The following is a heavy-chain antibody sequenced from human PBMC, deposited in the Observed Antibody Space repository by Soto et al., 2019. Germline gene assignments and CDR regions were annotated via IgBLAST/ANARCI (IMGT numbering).Heavy chain of an antibody. CDR1: GASISYGGFS. CDR3: SRRAPEGFDP. J-gene: IGHJ5*02. CDR2: ISHRGNA. Sequence: SLTCTFSGASISYGGFSWRWIRQSPGKGLEWIGYISHRGNAYYNPSLQSRVTMSVDTTKNQLSLKLSSVTAADTAIYYCSRRAPEGFDPWGQGTLVTVSS. V-gene: IGHV4-30-2*06.